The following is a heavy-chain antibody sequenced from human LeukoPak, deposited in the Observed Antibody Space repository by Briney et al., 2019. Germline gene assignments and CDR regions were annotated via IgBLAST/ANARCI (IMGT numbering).Heavy chain of an antibody. CDR2: IYTSGST. Sequence: SETLSLTCTVSGGSISSYYWSWIRQPAGKGLEWIGRIYTSGSTNYNPSLKSRVTMSVDTSKNQFSLKLSSVTAADTAVYYCARGGSGSYTWRLDAFDIWGQGTMVTVSS. J-gene: IGHJ3*02. CDR1: GGSISSYY. V-gene: IGHV4-4*07. CDR3: ARGGSGSYTWRLDAFDI. D-gene: IGHD1-26*01.